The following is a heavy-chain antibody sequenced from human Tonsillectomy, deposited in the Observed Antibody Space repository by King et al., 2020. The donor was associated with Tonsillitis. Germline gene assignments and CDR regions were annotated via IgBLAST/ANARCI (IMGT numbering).Heavy chain of an antibody. Sequence: VQLQQWGAGLLKPSRTLSLTCAVSGGSFSDYFWTWILQSPGKGLEWIGDINHSGFTDYNPSLKSRLTMSVDTSKSQFYLKLTSVTAADTAVYYCARGLRYFEWSPTGPSYYYYYGSDIWGQGTTVTVSS. J-gene: IGHJ6*02. D-gene: IGHD3-9*01. V-gene: IGHV4-34*01. CDR2: INHSGFT. CDR3: ARGLRYFEWSPTGPSYYYYYGSDI. CDR1: GGSFSDYF.